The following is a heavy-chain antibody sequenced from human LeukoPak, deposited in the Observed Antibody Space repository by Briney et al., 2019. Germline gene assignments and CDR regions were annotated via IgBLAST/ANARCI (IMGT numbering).Heavy chain of an antibody. CDR3: TRTIDGDYVDY. CDR1: GFTFGDFS. V-gene: IGHV3-49*04. Sequence: GGSLRLFCTASGFTFGDFSMSWVRQASGKGLEWVGFIRYKYYGGTPEYAASVKGRFTISRDDSKSIAYLKMNSVKTEDTAVYYCTRTIDGDYVDYWGQGTLVTVSS. J-gene: IGHJ4*02. CDR2: IRYKYYGGTP. D-gene: IGHD3-3*01.